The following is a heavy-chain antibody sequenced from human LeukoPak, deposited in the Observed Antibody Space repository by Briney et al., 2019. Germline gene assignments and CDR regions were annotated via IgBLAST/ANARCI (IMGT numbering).Heavy chain of an antibody. J-gene: IGHJ3*02. CDR2: INTNTGNP. Sequence: PGGSLRLSCAASGYTFTSYAMNWVRQAPGQGLEWMGWINTNTGNPTYAQGFTGRFVFSLDTSVSTAYLQISSLKAEDTAVYYCARGGYRWYYDSSGYYYGNAFDIWGQGTMVTVSS. CDR1: GYTFTSYA. D-gene: IGHD3-22*01. CDR3: ARGGYRWYYDSSGYYYGNAFDI. V-gene: IGHV7-4-1*02.